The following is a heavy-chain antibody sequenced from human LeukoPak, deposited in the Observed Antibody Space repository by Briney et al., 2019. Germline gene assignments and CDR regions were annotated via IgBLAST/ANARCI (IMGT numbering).Heavy chain of an antibody. Sequence: SETLSLTCTVSGGSISSSSYYWGWIRQPPGKGLEWIGSIYYSGSTYYNPSLKSRVTISVDTSKSQFSLKLSSVTAADTAVYYCARRYSSGWYPFDYWGQGTLVTVSS. D-gene: IGHD6-19*01. V-gene: IGHV4-39*01. CDR2: IYYSGST. CDR1: GGSISSSSYY. J-gene: IGHJ4*02. CDR3: ARRYSSGWYPFDY.